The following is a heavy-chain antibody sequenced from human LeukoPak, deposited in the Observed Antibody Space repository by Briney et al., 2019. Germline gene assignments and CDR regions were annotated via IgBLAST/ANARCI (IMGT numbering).Heavy chain of an antibody. CDR1: GFTFSDYY. CDR2: ISSSSSYT. Sequence: PGGSLRLSCAASGFTFSDYYMSWIRQAPGKGLEWVSYISSSSSYTNYADSVKGRFTISRDNAKNTLYLQMNSLRAEDTAVYYCAREGASSTSTPFDYWGQGTLVTVSS. D-gene: IGHD6-13*01. J-gene: IGHJ4*02. CDR3: AREGASSTSTPFDY. V-gene: IGHV3-11*06.